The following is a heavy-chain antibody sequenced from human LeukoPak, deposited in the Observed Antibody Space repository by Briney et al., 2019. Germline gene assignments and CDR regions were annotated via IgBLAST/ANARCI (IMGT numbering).Heavy chain of an antibody. CDR2: ISGGGGGT. J-gene: IGHJ4*02. CDR3: AKRVAHSSGAYWDY. Sequence: GGSLRLSCAASGFTFSSYGMSWVRQAPGKGLEWVSAISGGGGGTYYADSVKGRFTISRDNSKNTLYLQMNSLRAEDAAVYFCAKRVAHSSGAYWDYWGQGILVTVSS. D-gene: IGHD6-19*01. V-gene: IGHV3-23*01. CDR1: GFTFSSYG.